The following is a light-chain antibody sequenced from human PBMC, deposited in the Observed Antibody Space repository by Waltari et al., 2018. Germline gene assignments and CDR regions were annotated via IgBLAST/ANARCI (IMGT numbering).Light chain of an antibody. V-gene: IGLV2-14*03. J-gene: IGLJ3*02. CDR2: DVD. CDR3: SSYTISSTWV. Sequence: QSALTQPASVSGSPGQSITISCTPTSIDVISANPVSWYQQHPGKAPKVMIYDVDNRPSGVSNRFSGSRSGNTASLTISGLQAEDEADYYCSSYTISSTWVFGGGTRLTVL. CDR1: SIDVISANP.